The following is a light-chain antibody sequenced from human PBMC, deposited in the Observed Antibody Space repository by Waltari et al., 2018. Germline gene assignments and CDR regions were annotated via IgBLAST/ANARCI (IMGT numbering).Light chain of an antibody. Sequence: SYVLTQPPSVSVAPGQTATITCGGDNIEPKHVHWYQQKPGQAPLLVVYDVYVRPSGIPDRFSGTTSGNTATLTISRVEAGGEADYYCQVWDDSSNHWVFGGGTKLTVL. CDR1: NIEPKH. V-gene: IGLV3-21*02. CDR3: QVWDDSSNHWV. CDR2: DVY. J-gene: IGLJ3*02.